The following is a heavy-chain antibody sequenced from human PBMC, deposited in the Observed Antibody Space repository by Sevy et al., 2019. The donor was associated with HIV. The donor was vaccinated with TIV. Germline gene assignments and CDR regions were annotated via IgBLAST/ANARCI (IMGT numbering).Heavy chain of an antibody. CDR1: GGSISSGGYY. CDR3: AGGGDGYYSDY. V-gene: IGHV4-31*03. D-gene: IGHD3-16*01. CDR2: IYYSGST. Sequence: SETLSLTCTVSGGSISSGGYYWSWIRQHPGKGLEWIGYIYYSGSTYYNPSLKSRVTISVDTSKNQFSLKLSSVTAADTAVYYCAGGGDGYYSDYWGQGTLVTVSS. J-gene: IGHJ4*02.